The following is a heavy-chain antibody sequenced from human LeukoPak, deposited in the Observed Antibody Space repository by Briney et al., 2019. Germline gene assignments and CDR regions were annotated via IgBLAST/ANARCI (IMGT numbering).Heavy chain of an antibody. CDR3: ARDKWGYSSSWYRSHDSNWFDP. Sequence: GSVKVSCKASGYTFTGDYMHWVRQAPGQGLEWMGWINPNSGGTNYAQKFQGRVTMTRDTSISTAYMELSRLRSDDTAVYYCARDKWGYSSSWYRSHDSNWFDPWGQGTLVTVSS. J-gene: IGHJ5*02. CDR1: GYTFTGDY. D-gene: IGHD6-13*01. V-gene: IGHV1-2*02. CDR2: INPNSGGT.